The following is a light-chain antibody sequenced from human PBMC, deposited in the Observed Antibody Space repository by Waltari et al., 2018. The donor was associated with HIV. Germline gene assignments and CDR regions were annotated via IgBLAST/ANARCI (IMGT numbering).Light chain of an antibody. Sequence: QSVLTQPPSASGTPGQRVTLPCSGSSSNIGSNYVYWYQQLPGTTPKLLIYRNNQRPSGFPDRFSGSKSGTSASLAISGLRSEDEADYYCAAWDASLSGNWVFGGGTKLTVL. CDR2: RNN. CDR3: AAWDASLSGNWV. J-gene: IGLJ3*02. CDR1: SSNIGSNY. V-gene: IGLV1-47*01.